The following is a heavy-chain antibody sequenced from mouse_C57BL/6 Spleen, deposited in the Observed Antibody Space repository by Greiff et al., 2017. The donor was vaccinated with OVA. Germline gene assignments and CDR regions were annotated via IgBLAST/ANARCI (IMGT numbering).Heavy chain of an antibody. V-gene: IGHV5-4*01. J-gene: IGHJ4*01. CDR1: GFTFSSYA. CDR3: ARDANWDDAMDY. CDR2: ISDGGSYT. Sequence: EVHLVESGGGLVKPGGSLKLSCAASGFTFSSYAMSWVRQTPEKRLEWVATISDGGSYTYYPDNVKGRFTISRDNAKNNLYLQMSHLKSEDTAMYYCARDANWDDAMDYWGQGTSVTVSS. D-gene: IGHD4-1*02.